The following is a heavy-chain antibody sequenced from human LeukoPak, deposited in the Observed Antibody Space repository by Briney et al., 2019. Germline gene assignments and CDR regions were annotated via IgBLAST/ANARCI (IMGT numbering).Heavy chain of an antibody. CDR2: INPDGSTT. V-gene: IGHV3-74*01. CDR3: ARDGSRYFDWPYLNYYYMDV. CDR1: GFTFSNYW. Sequence: GGSLRLSCAASGFTFSNYWMHWVRQDPGKGLVWVSFINPDGSTTNYADSVKGRFTVSRDNAKNSLYLHMSSLRVEDTAFYYCARDGSRYFDWPYLNYYYMDVWGKGTTVTVSS. J-gene: IGHJ6*03. D-gene: IGHD3-9*01.